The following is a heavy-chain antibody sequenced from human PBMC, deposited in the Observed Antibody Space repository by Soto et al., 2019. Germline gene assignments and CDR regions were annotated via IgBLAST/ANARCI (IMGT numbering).Heavy chain of an antibody. CDR3: ARHAETTYAVDI. J-gene: IGHJ3*02. CDR2: IYPGDSDT. CDR1: GYSFTSYW. Sequence: LGEDLKIFSKGSGYSFTSYWIGWVRQMPGKGLEWMGIIYPGDSDTRYSPSFQGQVTISAVKSISTAYLQGSSLYVSVTVMYFCARHAETTYAVDIWGQGTMDTVSS. V-gene: IGHV5-51*01.